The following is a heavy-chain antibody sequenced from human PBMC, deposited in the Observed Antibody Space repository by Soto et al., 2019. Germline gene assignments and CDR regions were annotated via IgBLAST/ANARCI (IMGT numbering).Heavy chain of an antibody. CDR3: ATCGVSDAFDI. CDR1: GGSFSGYY. J-gene: IGHJ3*02. V-gene: IGHV4-34*01. D-gene: IGHD2-8*01. Sequence: PSETLSLTCAVYGGSFSGYYWSWIRQPPGKGLEWIGEINHSGSTNYNPSLKSRVTISVDTSKNQFSLKLSSVTAADTAVYYCATCGVSDAFDIWGQGTMVTVSS. CDR2: INHSGST.